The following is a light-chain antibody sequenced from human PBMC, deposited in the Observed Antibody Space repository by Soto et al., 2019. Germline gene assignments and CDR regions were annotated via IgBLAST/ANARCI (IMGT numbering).Light chain of an antibody. Sequence: QSALTQPPPVSGAPGQRVTISCTGSSSNIGAGYDVHWYQQLPGTAPKLLIYGNSNRPSGVPDRFSGSKSGTSASLAITGLQAEDEADYYCQSYDSSLSVYVFGTGTKVTVL. CDR1: SSNIGAGYD. CDR2: GNS. CDR3: QSYDSSLSVYV. V-gene: IGLV1-40*01. J-gene: IGLJ1*01.